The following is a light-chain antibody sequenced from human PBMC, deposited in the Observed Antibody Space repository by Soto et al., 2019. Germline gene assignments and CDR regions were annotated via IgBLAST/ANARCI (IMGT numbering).Light chain of an antibody. J-gene: IGLJ3*02. CDR3: CSYAATYTRV. V-gene: IGLV2-11*01. Sequence: QSALTQPRSVSGSPGQSVTISCTGTSSDVGGYNYVSWYQQHPGKAPKVLIYDVTQRPSGVPDRFSGSKSGNTASLTISGLQAEDEADYYCCSYAATYTRVFGGGTKVTVL. CDR1: SSDVGGYNY. CDR2: DVT.